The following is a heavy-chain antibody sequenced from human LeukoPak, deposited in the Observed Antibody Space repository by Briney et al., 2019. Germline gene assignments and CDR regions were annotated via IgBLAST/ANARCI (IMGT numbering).Heavy chain of an antibody. CDR1: GDSISSSSYY. J-gene: IGHJ4*02. V-gene: IGHV4-39*01. CDR3: ARHSRTPGIAVAGRLD. Sequence: SETLSLTCTVSGDSISSSSYYWGWIRQPPGKGLEWIGSIYYSGSTYYNPSLKSRATISVDTSKNQFSLKLSSVTAADTAVYYCARHSRTPGIAVAGRLDWGQGTLVTVSS. CDR2: IYYSGST. D-gene: IGHD6-19*01.